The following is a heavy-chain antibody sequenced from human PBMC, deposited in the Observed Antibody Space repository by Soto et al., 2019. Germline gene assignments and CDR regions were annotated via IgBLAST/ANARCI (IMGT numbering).Heavy chain of an antibody. J-gene: IGHJ6*02. CDR3: ARGGWYYYDSSGYGGPYGMDV. V-gene: IGHV4-39*07. D-gene: IGHD3-22*01. CDR2: IYYSGST. CDR1: GGSISSSSYY. Sequence: SETLSLTCTVSGGSISSSSYYWGWIRQPPGKGLEWIGSIYYSGSTNYNPSLKSRVTISVDTSKNQFSLKLSSVTAADTAVYYCARGGWYYYDSSGYGGPYGMDVWGQGTTVTVSS.